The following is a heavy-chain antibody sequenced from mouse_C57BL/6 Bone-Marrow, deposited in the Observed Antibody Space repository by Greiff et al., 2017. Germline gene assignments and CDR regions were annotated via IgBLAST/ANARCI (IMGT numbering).Heavy chain of an antibody. CDR3: AKDVCYDYDCYYFDY. V-gene: IGHV2-5*01. CDR2: IWRGGST. CDR1: GFSFTSYG. J-gene: IGHJ2*01. D-gene: IGHD2-4*01. Sequence: QVQLQQSGPGLVQPSPSLSITCTVSGFSFTSYGVHWVRQSPGKGLEWLGVIWRGGSTDYNAAFLSRLSTTKDNSKSQVFFKMNSLQADDTAIYYCAKDVCYDYDCYYFDYWGQGTTLTVSS.